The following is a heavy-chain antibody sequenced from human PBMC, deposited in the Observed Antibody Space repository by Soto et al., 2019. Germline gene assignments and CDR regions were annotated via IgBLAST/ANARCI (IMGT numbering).Heavy chain of an antibody. CDR3: ARHAVAGRRWFDP. CDR2: IYYSGST. V-gene: IGHV4-39*01. Sequence: PSETLSLTCTVSGGSISSSSYYWGWIRQPPGKGLEWIGSIYYSGSTYYNPSLKSRVTISVDTSKNQFSLKLSSVTAADTAVYYCARHAVAGRRWFDPWGQGTLVTVSS. J-gene: IGHJ5*02. CDR1: GGSISSSSYY. D-gene: IGHD6-19*01.